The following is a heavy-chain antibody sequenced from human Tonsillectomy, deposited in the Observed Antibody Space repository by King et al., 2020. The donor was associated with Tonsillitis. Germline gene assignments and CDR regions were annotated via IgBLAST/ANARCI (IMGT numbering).Heavy chain of an antibody. V-gene: IGHV4-39*01. D-gene: IGHD6-13*01. CDR1: GGSISSSSYY. Sequence: QLQESGPGLLKPSETLSRTCTVPGGSISSSSYYWGLILQPPWKGLEWIGSMYYSGSTYYNPSLQSRVTISVYTSKNQFSLKLSSVTAADTAVYYCAGGTFIAAADSFDYWGQGTLVTVSS. J-gene: IGHJ4*02. CDR3: AGGTFIAAADSFDY. CDR2: MYYSGST.